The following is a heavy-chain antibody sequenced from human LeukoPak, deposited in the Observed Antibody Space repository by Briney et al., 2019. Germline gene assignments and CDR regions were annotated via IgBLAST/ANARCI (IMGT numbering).Heavy chain of an antibody. CDR2: ISSSGSTI. J-gene: IGHJ6*03. CDR1: GFTFSDYY. D-gene: IGHD6-13*01. CDR3: ARDHLNSSSWFLSDYYYYMDV. V-gene: IGHV3-11*04. Sequence: GGSLRLSCAASGFTFSDYYMSWIRQAPGKGLEWVSYISSSGSTIYYADSVKGRFTISRDNAKNSLYLQMNSLRAEDTAVYYCARDHLNSSSWFLSDYYYYMDVWGKGTTVTVSS.